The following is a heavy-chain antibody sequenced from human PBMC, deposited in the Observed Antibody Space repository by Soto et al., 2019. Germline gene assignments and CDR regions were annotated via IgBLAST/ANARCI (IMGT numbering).Heavy chain of an antibody. Sequence: SETLSRTYAGSGGPISRGKWRVWVRQPPGKGLEWIGEVYHSGNTNYNPSLKSRVIISVDKSKNQFSLKLSSVTDADTAMYYCARGERQQQRDYWGQGTLVTVS. D-gene: IGHD6-13*01. CDR2: VYHSGNT. CDR1: GGPISRGKW. J-gene: IGHJ4*02. V-gene: IGHV4-4*02. CDR3: ARGERQQQRDY.